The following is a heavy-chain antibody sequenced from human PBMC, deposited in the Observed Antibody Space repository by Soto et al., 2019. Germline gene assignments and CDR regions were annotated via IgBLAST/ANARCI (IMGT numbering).Heavy chain of an antibody. CDR1: GFTFSSYA. D-gene: IGHD6-13*01. V-gene: IGHV3-30-3*01. J-gene: IGHJ4*02. Sequence: QVQLVESGGGVVQPGRSLRLSCAASGFTFSSYAMHWVRLAPGKGLEWVADISYDGSNKYYADSVKGRFTISRDNSKNTLYLQMNSLRAEDTAVYYCARPDSLVKQLVRFWGQGTLVTVSS. CDR3: ARPDSLVKQLVRF. CDR2: ISYDGSNK.